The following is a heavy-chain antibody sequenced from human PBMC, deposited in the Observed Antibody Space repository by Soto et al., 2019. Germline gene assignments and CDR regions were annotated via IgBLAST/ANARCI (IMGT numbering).Heavy chain of an antibody. D-gene: IGHD3-16*02. V-gene: IGHV4-59*08. CDR1: GGSISSYY. CDR3: ARHLSDLGLHLGELSAHFDY. J-gene: IGHJ4*02. Sequence: SETLSLTCTVSGGSISSYYWSWIRQPPGKGLEWIGYIYYSGSTNYNPSLKSRVTISVDTSKNQFSLKLSSVTAADTAVYYCARHLSDLGLHLGELSAHFDYWGQGTLVTVSS. CDR2: IYYSGST.